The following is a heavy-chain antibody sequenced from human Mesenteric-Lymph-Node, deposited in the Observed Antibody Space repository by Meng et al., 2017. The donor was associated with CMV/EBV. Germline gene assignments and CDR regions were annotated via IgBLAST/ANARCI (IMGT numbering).Heavy chain of an antibody. CDR3: AREWWEFGYEYYGMDV. J-gene: IGHJ6*02. CDR1: GFTFSSYA. Sequence: GGSLRLSCAASGFTFSSYAMHWVRQAPGKGLEWVAVISYDGSNKYYADSVKGRFTISRDNSKNTLYLQMNSLRDEDTAVYCCAREWWEFGYEYYGMDVWGQGTTVTVSS. V-gene: IGHV3-30*04. D-gene: IGHD1-26*01. CDR2: ISYDGSNK.